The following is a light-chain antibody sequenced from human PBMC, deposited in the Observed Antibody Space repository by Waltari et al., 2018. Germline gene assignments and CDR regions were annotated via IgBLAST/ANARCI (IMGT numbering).Light chain of an antibody. CDR2: DAS. Sequence: EIVLTQSPATLSLSPGERATLSCRASQSVSSQLAWYQQKPGQAPRLLIYDASDRATGIPGRFSGSGSGTDFTLTISSLEPEDVAVYYCQQRSDWPCTFGQGTRVEIK. CDR3: QQRSDWPCT. J-gene: IGKJ1*01. CDR1: QSVSSQ. V-gene: IGKV3-11*01.